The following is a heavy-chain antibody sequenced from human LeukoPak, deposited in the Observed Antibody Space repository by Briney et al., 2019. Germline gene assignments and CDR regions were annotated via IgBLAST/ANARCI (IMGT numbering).Heavy chain of an antibody. CDR1: GFTFSSYG. J-gene: IGHJ6*03. CDR2: ISYDGSNK. D-gene: IGHD2-21*02. CDR3: YVVVTAGYYYMDV. V-gene: IGHV3-30*03. Sequence: PGRSLRLSCAASGFTFSSYGMHWVRQAPGKGLEWVAVISYDGSNKYYADSVKGRFTISRDNSKNTLYLQMNSLRAEDTAVYYCYVVVTAGYYYMDVWGKGTTVTISS.